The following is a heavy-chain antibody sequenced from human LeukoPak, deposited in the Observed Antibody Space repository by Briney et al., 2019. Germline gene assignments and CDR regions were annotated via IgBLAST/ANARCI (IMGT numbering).Heavy chain of an antibody. J-gene: IGHJ4*02. CDR1: GGSISSYY. Sequence: SETLSFTCTVSGGSISSYYWSWIRQPPGKGLEWIGYIYYSGSTNYNPSLKSRVTISVDTSKNQFSLKLSSVTAADTAVYYCARGWGGAMVFNYFDYWGQGTLVTVSS. D-gene: IGHD5-18*01. CDR3: ARGWGGAMVFNYFDY. CDR2: IYYSGST. V-gene: IGHV4-59*12.